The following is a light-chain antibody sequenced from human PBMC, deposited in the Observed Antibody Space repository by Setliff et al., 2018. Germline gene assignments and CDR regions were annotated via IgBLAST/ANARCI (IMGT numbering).Light chain of an antibody. Sequence: QSALAQPASVSGSPGQSITISCTGSRSDVGAYDYVSWYQQRPGEAPKLIIYDVDNRPSGVSDRFSGSKSGNTASLTISGLLSEDEGTYYCSSYTYISTLVFGVGTKVTVL. CDR3: SSYTYISTLV. CDR1: RSDVGAYDY. CDR2: DVD. J-gene: IGLJ3*02. V-gene: IGLV2-14*01.